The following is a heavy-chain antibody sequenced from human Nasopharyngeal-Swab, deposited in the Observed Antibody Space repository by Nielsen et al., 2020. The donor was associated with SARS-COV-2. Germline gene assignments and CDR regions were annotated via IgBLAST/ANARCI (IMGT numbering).Heavy chain of an antibody. J-gene: IGHJ5*02. CDR2: IKQDGSEK. V-gene: IGHV3-7*03. D-gene: IGHD3-3*01. CDR1: GFTFSSYW. CDR3: AKDIRGYYDFSP. Sequence: GESLKISCAASGFTFSSYWMSWVRQAPGKGLEWVANIKQDGSEKYYVGSVRGRFTISRDNAENSLYLQMNSLRAEDTAVYYCAKDIRGYYDFSPWGLGTLVTVAS.